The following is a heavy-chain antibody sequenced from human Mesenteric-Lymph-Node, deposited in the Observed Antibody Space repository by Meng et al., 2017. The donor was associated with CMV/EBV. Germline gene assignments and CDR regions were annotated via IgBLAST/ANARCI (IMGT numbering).Heavy chain of an antibody. Sequence: SVKVSCKASGYTFTSYGISWVRQAPGQGLEWMGGVIPSRDLTTYAQKFQGRVTITADKSTSTAYMELSSLRSEDTAVYYCARGPNYDSSGYLYYFDYWGQGTLVTVSS. CDR2: VIPSRDLT. J-gene: IGHJ4*02. V-gene: IGHV1-69*10. CDR3: ARGPNYDSSGYLYYFDY. D-gene: IGHD3-22*01. CDR1: GYTFTSYG.